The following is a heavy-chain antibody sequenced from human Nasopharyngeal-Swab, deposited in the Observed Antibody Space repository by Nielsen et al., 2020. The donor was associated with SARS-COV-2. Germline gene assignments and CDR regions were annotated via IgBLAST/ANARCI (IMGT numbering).Heavy chain of an antibody. V-gene: IGHV3-23*01. CDR2: ISGSGNT. CDR3: ASWAGSSRDYYGPLDY. D-gene: IGHD6-25*01. CDR1: EFTFSSYW. J-gene: IGHJ4*02. Sequence: GGSLRLSCAASEFTFSSYWMTWVRQAPGKGLEWVSTISGSGNTHYADSVKGRFTISRDNSKNTVFLQMNSLRAEDTAIYSCASWAGSSRDYYGPLDYWGQGNLVTVSS.